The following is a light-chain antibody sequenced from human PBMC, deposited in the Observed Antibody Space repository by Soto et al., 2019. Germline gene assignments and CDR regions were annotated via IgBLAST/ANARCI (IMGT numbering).Light chain of an antibody. CDR3: MQALQTPFT. J-gene: IGKJ3*01. V-gene: IGKV2-28*01. CDR1: QSLLHSNGYNY. CDR2: LGS. Sequence: DIVMTQSPLSLPVTPGEPASISCRSSQSLLHSNGYNYLDWYLQKPEQSPQLLIYLGSNRSSAVPDRFSGSRSGTDFTLKISRVEAEDVGVYYCMQALQTPFTFGPGTKVDIK.